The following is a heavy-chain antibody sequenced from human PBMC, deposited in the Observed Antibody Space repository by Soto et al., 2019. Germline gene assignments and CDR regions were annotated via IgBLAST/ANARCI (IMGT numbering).Heavy chain of an antibody. Sequence: GGSLRLSCAASGFTFSSYAMSWVRQAPGKGQEWVSAISGSVGSTYYADSVKGRFTISRDNSKNTLYLQMNSLRAEDTSVYFCAKDPDYYDSSGYYYNDYWGQGTLVTVSS. V-gene: IGHV3-23*01. CDR3: AKDPDYYDSSGYYYNDY. D-gene: IGHD3-22*01. CDR2: ISGSVGST. J-gene: IGHJ4*02. CDR1: GFTFSSYA.